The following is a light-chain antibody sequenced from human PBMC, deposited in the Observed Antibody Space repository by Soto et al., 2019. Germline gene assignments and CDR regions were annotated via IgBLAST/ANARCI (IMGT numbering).Light chain of an antibody. CDR2: ATS. Sequence: DIQMTQSPSSLSASVGDRVTITCRAGQAIRSYLNWYQKKPGKAPKLLIYATSFLQIGVPSRSSASGSGTDCSLVITDMQLEDSANYYCQQGYTSSWTSGQGTKVDI. CDR3: QQGYTSSWT. V-gene: IGKV1-39*01. J-gene: IGKJ1*01. CDR1: QAIRSY.